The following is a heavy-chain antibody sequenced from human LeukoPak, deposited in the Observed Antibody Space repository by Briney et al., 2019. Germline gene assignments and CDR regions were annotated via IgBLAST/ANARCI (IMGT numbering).Heavy chain of an antibody. V-gene: IGHV4-59*01. CDR1: GGSISSYY. D-gene: IGHD6-19*01. Sequence: PSETLSLTCTVSGGSISSYYWSWIRQPPGEGLEWIGYIYYSGSTNYNPSLTSRVTISVDTSKNQLSLKLSSVTAADTAVYYCARGAVAGTISLFDYWGQGTLVTVSS. CDR2: IYYSGST. J-gene: IGHJ4*02. CDR3: ARGAVAGTISLFDY.